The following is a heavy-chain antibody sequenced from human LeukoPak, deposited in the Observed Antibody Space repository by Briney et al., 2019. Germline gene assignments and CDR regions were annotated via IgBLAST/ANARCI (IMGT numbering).Heavy chain of an antibody. Sequence: PGGSLRLSCAASGFTFSSYSMNWVRQAPGKGLEWVSSISSSSSYIYYADSVKGRFTISRDNAKNSLYLQMNSLRAEDTAVYYCARVDDSGSNRDLYYYYGMDVRGQGTTVTVSS. CDR1: GFTFSSYS. J-gene: IGHJ6*02. D-gene: IGHD5-12*01. CDR3: ARVDDSGSNRDLYYYYGMDV. CDR2: ISSSSSYI. V-gene: IGHV3-21*01.